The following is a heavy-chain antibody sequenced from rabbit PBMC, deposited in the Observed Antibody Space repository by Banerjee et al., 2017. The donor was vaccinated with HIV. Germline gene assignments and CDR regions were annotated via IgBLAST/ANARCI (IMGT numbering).Heavy chain of an antibody. CDR2: IRVGDSGEI. J-gene: IGHJ4*01. D-gene: IGHD1-1*01. CDR1: GFSFNRNYW. V-gene: IGHV1S45*01. Sequence: QEQLEESGGDLVKPEGSLTLTCTASGFSFNRNYWICWVRQAPGKGLEWIACIRVGDSGEIAYASWAKGRFTISETSSTTVTLQMTSLTAADTATYFCVRDRGILPYASSSGYYLGGYAFDLWGQGTLVTVS. CDR3: VRDRGILPYASSSGYYLGGYAFDL.